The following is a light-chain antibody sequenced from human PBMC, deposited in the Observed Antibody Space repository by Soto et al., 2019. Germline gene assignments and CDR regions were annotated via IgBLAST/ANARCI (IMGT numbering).Light chain of an antibody. Sequence: EIVMTQSPATLSVSPGERATLSCRASQSVSSNLAWYQQKPGQAPSLLIYVASTRATGIPARFSGSGSGTEFTLTSSSLQYEDFAVYYCQQYNNLPQTFGQGTKVEIK. CDR1: QSVSSN. CDR2: VAS. J-gene: IGKJ1*01. CDR3: QQYNNLPQT. V-gene: IGKV3-15*01.